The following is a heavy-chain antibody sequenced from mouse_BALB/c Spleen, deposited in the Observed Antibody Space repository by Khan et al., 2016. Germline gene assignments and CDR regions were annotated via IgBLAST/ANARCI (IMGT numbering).Heavy chain of an antibody. CDR3: AIRGWYGYYFDS. J-gene: IGHJ2*01. D-gene: IGHD2-10*02. V-gene: IGHV3-2*02. Sequence: EVQLVESGPGLVRPSQSLSLTCTVTGYSITSDYAWNWIRQFPGTKLEWMGYISYTGSSNYNPYLKSRISITRDTSKNQFFLQLTSVTPDATATYYCAIRGWYGYYFDSWGQGTTLTVSS. CDR1: GYSITSDYA. CDR2: ISYTGSS.